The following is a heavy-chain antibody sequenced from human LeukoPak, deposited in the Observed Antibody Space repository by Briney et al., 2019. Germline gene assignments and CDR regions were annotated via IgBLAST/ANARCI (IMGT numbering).Heavy chain of an antibody. CDR1: GFTFSSYA. CDR2: ISVSGGST. J-gene: IGHJ4*02. D-gene: IGHD6-19*01. CDR3: AKDQGFSSGWYDLDF. Sequence: GGSLRLSCAASGFTFSSYAMNWVRQAPGKGLEWVSGISVSGGSTYYADSVKGRFTVSRDNSKNTLYLQMSSLRSEDTAVYYCAKDQGFSSGWYDLDFWGQGTLVTVSS. V-gene: IGHV3-23*01.